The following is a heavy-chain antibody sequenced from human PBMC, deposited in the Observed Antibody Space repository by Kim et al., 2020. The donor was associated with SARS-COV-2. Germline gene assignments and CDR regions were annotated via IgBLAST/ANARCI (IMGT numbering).Heavy chain of an antibody. CDR1: GFTFSSYG. J-gene: IGHJ4*02. V-gene: IGHV3-30*18. D-gene: IGHD2-2*01. CDR3: AKDGTGRKYQRLRGNLDY. CDR2: ISYDGSNK. Sequence: GGSLRLSCAASGFTFSSYGMHWVRQAPGKGLEWVAVISYDGSNKYYADSVKGRFTISRDNSKNTLYLQMNSLRAEDTAVYYCAKDGTGRKYQRLRGNLDYWGQGTLVTVSS.